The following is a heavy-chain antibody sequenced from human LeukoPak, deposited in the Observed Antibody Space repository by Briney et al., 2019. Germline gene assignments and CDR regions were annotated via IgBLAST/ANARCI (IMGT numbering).Heavy chain of an antibody. CDR2: INPNSGGT. CDR1: GYTFTGYY. CDR3: ARGYYDSSGYWGYYYYMDV. D-gene: IGHD3-22*01. Sequence: ASVKVSCKASGYTFTGYYMHWVRQAPGQGLEWMGWINPNSGGTNYAQKFQGRVTMTRDTSISTAYMELSRLRSDDTAVYYCARGYYDSSGYWGYYYYMDVWRKGTTVTVSS. V-gene: IGHV1-2*02. J-gene: IGHJ6*03.